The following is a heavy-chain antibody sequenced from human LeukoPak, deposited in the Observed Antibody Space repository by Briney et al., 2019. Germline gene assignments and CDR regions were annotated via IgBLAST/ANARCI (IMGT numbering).Heavy chain of an antibody. CDR3: ARGVWWIDY. J-gene: IGHJ4*02. V-gene: IGHV3-74*01. CDR1: GFIFSNYW. D-gene: IGHD1-26*01. CDR2: VNSDGSSK. Sequence: GGSLRLSCAASGFIFSNYWMHWVRQAPGKGLVWVSRVNSDGSSKSYVDSVKGRFTITRDNAKNTLYLKMNRLRDEDTAVYYCARGVWWIDYWGQGTQVTVSS.